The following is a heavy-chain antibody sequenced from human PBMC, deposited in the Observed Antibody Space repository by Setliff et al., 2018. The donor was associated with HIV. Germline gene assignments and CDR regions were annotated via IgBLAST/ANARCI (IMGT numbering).Heavy chain of an antibody. J-gene: IGHJ4*02. CDR2: INAAGGNT. V-gene: IGHV3-74*01. D-gene: IGHD1-26*01. Sequence: PGGSLRLSCAASGFPFSISPMNWVRLPPGKGPVWLSRINAAGGNTNYVDSVKGRFTISRDNAVNSLYLQMDSLRVEDTAVYYCAGDSGTTIGATGPGYWGQGTLVTVSS. CDR3: AGDSGTTIGATGPGY. CDR1: GFPFSISP.